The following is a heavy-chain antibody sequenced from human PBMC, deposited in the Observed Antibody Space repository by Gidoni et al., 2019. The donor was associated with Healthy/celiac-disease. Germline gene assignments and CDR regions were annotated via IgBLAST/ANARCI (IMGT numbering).Heavy chain of an antibody. D-gene: IGHD1-26*01. Sequence: EVQLVESGGGLVQPGGSLRLSCAASGFTFSSYSMNWVRQAPGKGLGWVSYISSSSSTIYYADSVKGRFTISRDNAKNSLYLQMNSLRAEDTAVYYCAREWWELGFDYWGQGTLVTVSS. CDR2: ISSSSSTI. CDR1: GFTFSSYS. J-gene: IGHJ4*02. CDR3: AREWWELGFDY. V-gene: IGHV3-48*01.